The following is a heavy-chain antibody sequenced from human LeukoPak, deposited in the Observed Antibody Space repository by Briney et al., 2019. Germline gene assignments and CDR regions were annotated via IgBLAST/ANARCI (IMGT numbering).Heavy chain of an antibody. CDR1: GGSIISYY. J-gene: IGHJ5*02. V-gene: IGHV4-59*01. Sequence: TSETLSLTCTVSGGSIISYYWSWIRQPPGKGLEGIGYIYYSGSTNYNPSLKTRVTVSVDTSKNQFSLKLSSVTAADTAVYYCARRRYSYGYYPNWFDPWGQGTLVTVSS. CDR3: ARRRYSYGYYPNWFDP. CDR2: IYYSGST. D-gene: IGHD5-18*01.